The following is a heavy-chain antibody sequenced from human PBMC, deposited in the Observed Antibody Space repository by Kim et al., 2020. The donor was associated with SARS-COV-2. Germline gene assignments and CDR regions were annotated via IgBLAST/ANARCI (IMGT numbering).Heavy chain of an antibody. CDR3: ARVPSGYDLGGGFDRSGNPTFDY. Sequence: ASVKVSCKASGYTFTSYGISWVRQAPGQGLEWMGWISAYNGNTNYAQKLQGRVTMTTDTSTSTAYMELRSLRSDDTAVYYCARVPSGYDLGGGFDRSGNPTFDYWGQGTLVTVSS. V-gene: IGHV1-18*04. CDR1: GYTFTSYG. J-gene: IGHJ4*02. D-gene: IGHD5-12*01. CDR2: ISAYNGNT.